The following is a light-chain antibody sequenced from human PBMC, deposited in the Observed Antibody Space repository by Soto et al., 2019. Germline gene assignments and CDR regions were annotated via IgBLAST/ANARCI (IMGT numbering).Light chain of an antibody. Sequence: EIVLTQSPGTLSLSPGEGATLSCRASQSVGGTFLAWYQQKGGQAPRLLIHGASNRATGIPDRFSGSGSGTDFTLTISRLEPEDFAVYYCQQRGTFGQGTRLEIK. CDR3: QQRGT. V-gene: IGKV3-20*01. CDR2: GAS. J-gene: IGKJ5*01. CDR1: QSVGGTF.